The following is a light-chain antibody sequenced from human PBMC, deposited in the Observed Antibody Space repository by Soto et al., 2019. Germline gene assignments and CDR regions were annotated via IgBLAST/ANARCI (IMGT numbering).Light chain of an antibody. CDR1: QYIGNY. CDR3: QSNYILPWT. V-gene: IGKV1-39*01. J-gene: IGKJ1*01. CDR2: SAS. Sequence: DIPVTQSPPSLPASVGDTITITCRATQYIGNYLNWYQVKQGQXPKXLIYSASTLQIGVPSRFGGNGSGTHFTITINTLQLDDGESYDGQSNYILPWTFGQGTKVDIK.